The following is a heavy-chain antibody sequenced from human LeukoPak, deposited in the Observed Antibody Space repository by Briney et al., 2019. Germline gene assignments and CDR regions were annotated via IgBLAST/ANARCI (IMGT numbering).Heavy chain of an antibody. CDR1: GFTVSSNY. J-gene: IGHJ4*02. CDR2: IKQDGSEK. Sequence: GGSLRLSCAASGFTVSSNYMSWVRQAPGKGLEWVANIKQDGSEKYYVDSVKGRFTISRDNAKNSLYLQMNSLRAEDTAVYYCARSPKYYYGSGSYIGPIDYWGQGTLVTVSS. CDR3: ARSPKYYYGSGSYIGPIDY. D-gene: IGHD3-10*01. V-gene: IGHV3-7*01.